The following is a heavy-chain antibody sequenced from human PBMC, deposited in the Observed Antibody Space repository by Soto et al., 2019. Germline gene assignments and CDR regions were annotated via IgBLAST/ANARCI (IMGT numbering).Heavy chain of an antibody. J-gene: IGHJ6*02. CDR2: ISAYNGKT. CDR1: GYTFTSYG. V-gene: IGHV1-18*01. Sequence: QVQLVQSGAEVKKPGASVRVSCKASGYTFTSYGISWVRQAPGQGLEWMGWISAYNGKTNYAQKLQGRVTMTTDTSTSTAYMELRSLRSDDTAVYYCAKSLPRDSYYYYGMDVWGQGTTVTVSS. CDR3: AKSLPRDSYYYYGMDV.